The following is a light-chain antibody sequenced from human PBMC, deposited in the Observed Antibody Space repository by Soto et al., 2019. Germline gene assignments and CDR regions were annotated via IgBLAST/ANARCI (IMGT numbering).Light chain of an antibody. V-gene: IGLV4-60*03. CDR3: ETWDSNSPI. Sequence: QAVVTQSSSASASLGSSVKLTCTLSSGHSTYIIAWHQQQPGKAPRYLMKVEGSGSYNKGSGIPDRFSGSSSGADRYLTISNLQSEDEADYYCETWDSNSPIFGGGTTLTVL. J-gene: IGLJ2*01. CDR1: SGHSTYI. CDR2: VEGSGSY.